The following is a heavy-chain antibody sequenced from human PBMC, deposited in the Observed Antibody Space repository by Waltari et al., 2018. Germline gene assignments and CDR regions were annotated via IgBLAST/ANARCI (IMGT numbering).Heavy chain of an antibody. CDR3: AASGYSSGWDFDY. J-gene: IGHJ4*02. CDR2: IYSGGS. Sequence: EVQLVETGGGLIQPGGSLSLSCSASGFTVRGNYMTWVRQAPGKGLEWVSIIYSGGSTDSVKGRFTISRDNSKNMLYLQMNSLRAEDMAVYYCAASGYSSGWDFDYWGQGTLVTVSS. V-gene: IGHV3-53*02. CDR1: GFTVRGNY. D-gene: IGHD6-19*01.